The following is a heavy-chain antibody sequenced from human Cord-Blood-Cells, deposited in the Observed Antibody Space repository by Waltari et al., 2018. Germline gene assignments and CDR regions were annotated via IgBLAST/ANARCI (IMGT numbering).Heavy chain of an antibody. J-gene: IGHJ3*02. V-gene: IGHV1-2*04. D-gene: IGHD6-13*01. Sequence: QVQLVQSGAEVKKPGASVKVSCKASGYTFTGYYMRWVRQAPGQGLEWMGWINPNSGGTNYAQKFQGWVTMTRDTSISTAYMELSRLRSDDTAVYYCARSSSIAAASDAFDIWGQGTMVTVSS. CDR3: ARSSSIAAASDAFDI. CDR2: INPNSGGT. CDR1: GYTFTGYY.